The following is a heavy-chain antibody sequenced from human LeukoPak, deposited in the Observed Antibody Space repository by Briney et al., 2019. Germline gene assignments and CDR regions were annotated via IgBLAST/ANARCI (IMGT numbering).Heavy chain of an antibody. Sequence: PGGSLRLSCAASGFTFSKYDMHWVRQAPGKGLEWVSSIGTICYTHYPGPVTARFTIYRENPKNSLYPQMNSLRAGHTPVFYCLGGGAVNSVDDAYDIWGQGTTGTVSA. CDR1: GFTFSKYD. V-gene: IGHV3-13*01. J-gene: IGHJ3*02. D-gene: IGHD2/OR15-2a*01. CDR2: IGTICYT. CDR3: LGGGAVNSVDDAYDI.